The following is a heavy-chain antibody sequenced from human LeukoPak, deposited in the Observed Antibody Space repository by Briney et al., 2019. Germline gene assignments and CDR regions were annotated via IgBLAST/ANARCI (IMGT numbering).Heavy chain of an antibody. D-gene: IGHD3-10*01. CDR3: ARDPINMVRGLVIYGMDV. V-gene: IGHV4-30-4*01. CDR2: IYYTGST. Sequence: PLQTLSLTCTVSGGSISSGVYYWSWIRQPPGKGLEWIVYIYYTGSTSYTPSLKSGVTISVYTSKNQFSLKLSSVTAPDTAVYYCARDPINMVRGLVIYGMDVWGKGTTVTVSS. J-gene: IGHJ6*04. CDR1: GGSISSGVYY.